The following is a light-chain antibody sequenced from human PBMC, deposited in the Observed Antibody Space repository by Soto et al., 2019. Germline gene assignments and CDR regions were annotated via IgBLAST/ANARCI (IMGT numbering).Light chain of an antibody. J-gene: IGKJ5*01. CDR2: RAS. Sequence: EIVLTQSPVTLSLSPGERATLSCRASQSVSSSDLAWYQQKPGQSPRLLIFRASTRASGIPARFSGSGSGTEFTLTISSLQSEDFAVYYCQQYHHWPPITFGQGTRLEIK. V-gene: IGKV3-15*01. CDR3: QQYHHWPPIT. CDR1: QSVSSSD.